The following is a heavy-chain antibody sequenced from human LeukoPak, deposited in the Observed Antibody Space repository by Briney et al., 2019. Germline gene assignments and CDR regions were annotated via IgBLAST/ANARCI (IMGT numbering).Heavy chain of an antibody. J-gene: IGHJ1*01. CDR1: GYTFTIYG. Sequence: ASVKVSCKASGYTFTIYGISWVRQAPGQGLEWMGWISAYNGNTNYAQKLQGRVTMTTDTSTSTAYMELRSLRSDDTAVYYCARDGLYCGGDCYPEYFQHWGQGTLVTVSS. CDR3: ARDGLYCGGDCYPEYFQH. D-gene: IGHD2-21*02. CDR2: ISAYNGNT. V-gene: IGHV1-18*01.